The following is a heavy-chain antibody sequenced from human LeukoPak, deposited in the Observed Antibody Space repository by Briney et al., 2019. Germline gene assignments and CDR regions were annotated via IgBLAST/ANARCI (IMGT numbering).Heavy chain of an antibody. CDR1: GGSISSYY. Sequence: SETLSLTCTVSGGSISSYYWSWIRQPPGKGLEWIGYIYYSGSTNYNPSLKSRVTISVDTSKNQFSLKLSSVTAADTAVYYCARRPPKYGSYSVGFDYWGQGTLVTVSS. V-gene: IGHV4-59*08. CDR2: IYYSGST. D-gene: IGHD1-26*01. J-gene: IGHJ4*02. CDR3: ARRPPKYGSYSVGFDY.